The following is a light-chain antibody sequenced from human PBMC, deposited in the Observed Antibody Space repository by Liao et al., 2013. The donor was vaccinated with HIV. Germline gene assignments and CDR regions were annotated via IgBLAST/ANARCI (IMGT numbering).Light chain of an antibody. Sequence: SSELTQPPSVSVSPGQTASITCSGDTLGNVYAAWYQQKPGQSPVLVMYRDSHRPSGIPERFSGSNSGSTATLTISGTQAMDEADYYCQVWDSSTGVFGGGTKLTVL. CDR3: QVWDSSTGV. CDR1: TLGNVY. V-gene: IGLV3-1*01. CDR2: RDS. J-gene: IGLJ3*02.